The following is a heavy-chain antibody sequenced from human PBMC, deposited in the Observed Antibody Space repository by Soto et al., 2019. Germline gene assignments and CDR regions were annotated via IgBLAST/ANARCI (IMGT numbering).Heavy chain of an antibody. Sequence: ASVKVSCKASGYTFTSYDINWVRQATGQGLEWMGWMNPNSGNTGYAQKFQGRVTMTRNTSISTAYMELSSLRSEDTAVYYCARYYDFWSGCLCSGGMDVWGQGTTVTVSS. D-gene: IGHD3-3*01. V-gene: IGHV1-8*01. CDR2: MNPNSGNT. CDR3: ARYYDFWSGCLCSGGMDV. CDR1: GYTFTSYD. J-gene: IGHJ6*02.